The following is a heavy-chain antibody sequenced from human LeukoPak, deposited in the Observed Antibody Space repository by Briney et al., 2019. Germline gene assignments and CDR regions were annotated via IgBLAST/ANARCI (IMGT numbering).Heavy chain of an antibody. J-gene: IGHJ6*03. CDR3: AREGSGSYFSYMDV. V-gene: IGHV3-7*01. D-gene: IGHD1-26*01. CDR2: IKQDGSEK. Sequence: GGSLRLSCAASGFTFSSYWMSWVRQAPGKGLEWVANIKQDGSEKCYVDSVKGRFTISRDNAKNSLYLQMNSLRAEDTAVYYCAREGSGSYFSYMDVWGKGTTVTVSS. CDR1: GFTFSSYW.